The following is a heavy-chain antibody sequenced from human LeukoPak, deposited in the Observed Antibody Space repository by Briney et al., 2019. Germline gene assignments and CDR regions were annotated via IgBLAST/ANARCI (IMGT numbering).Heavy chain of an antibody. V-gene: IGHV4-61*02. Sequence: SETLSLTCTVSGGSISSGSYYWSWIRQPAGKGLEWIGRIYTSGSTSYNPSLKSRVTISVDTSKNQFSLKLSSVTAADTAVYYCARDGPLYYDFWSGYNYWGQGTLVTVSS. CDR1: GGSISSGSYY. CDR2: IYTSGST. D-gene: IGHD3-3*01. CDR3: ARDGPLYYDFWSGYNY. J-gene: IGHJ4*02.